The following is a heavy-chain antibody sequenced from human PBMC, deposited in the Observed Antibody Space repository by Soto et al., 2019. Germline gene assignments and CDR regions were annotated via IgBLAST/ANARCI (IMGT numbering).Heavy chain of an antibody. CDR3: AKDGSQKDDDGNWLGS. V-gene: IGHV3-43*01. CDR2: ISWDGGTT. Sequence: DVQLVESGGDVVQPGGSLRLSCAASGFTFEDYTIHWVRQAPGKALEWVSLISWDGGTTYYTHSVKGRFTISRDNSKNSLYLHMNSLRPEDTALYYCAKDGSQKDDDGNWLGSWGQGTLVTVSS. D-gene: IGHD3-16*01. CDR1: GFTFEDYT. J-gene: IGHJ5*01.